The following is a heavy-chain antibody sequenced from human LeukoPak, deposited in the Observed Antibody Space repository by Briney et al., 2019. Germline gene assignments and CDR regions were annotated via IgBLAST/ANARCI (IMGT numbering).Heavy chain of an antibody. CDR2: IYYSGST. J-gene: IGHJ4*02. CDR1: GGSISSYY. Sequence: SETLSLTCTVSGGSISSYYWSWIRQPPGKGLEWVGYIYYSGSTNYNPSLKSRVTISVNTSKNQFSLKLSSVTAADTAVYYCARGSGDGYNPFHYWGQGTLVTVSS. D-gene: IGHD5-24*01. V-gene: IGHV4-59*01. CDR3: ARGSGDGYNPFHY.